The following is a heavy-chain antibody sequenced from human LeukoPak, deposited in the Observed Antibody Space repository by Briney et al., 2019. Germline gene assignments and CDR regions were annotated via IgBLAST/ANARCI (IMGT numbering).Heavy chain of an antibody. V-gene: IGHV3-30-3*01. CDR3: ARDYGGSSGGQDY. CDR1: GFTFSSYA. CDR2: ISYDGSNK. J-gene: IGHJ4*02. D-gene: IGHD4-23*01. Sequence: GRSLRLSCAASGFTFSSYAMHWVRQAPGKGLEWVAVISYDGSNKYYADSVKGRFTISRDNSKNTLYLQMNSLRAEDTAVYYCARDYGGSSGGQDYWGQGTLVTVYS.